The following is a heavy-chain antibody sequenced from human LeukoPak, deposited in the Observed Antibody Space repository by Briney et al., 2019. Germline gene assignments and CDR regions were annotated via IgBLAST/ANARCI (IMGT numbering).Heavy chain of an antibody. CDR2: ISSSSSYI. D-gene: IGHD3-3*01. V-gene: IGHV3-21*01. Sequence: GGSLRLSCAASGFTFSSYSMNWVRQAPGKGLEWVSSISSSSSYIYYADSVKGRFTISRDNAKNSLYLQMNSLRAEDTAVYYCARGTHVLRFLEWLSNWFDPWGQGTLVTVSS. J-gene: IGHJ5*02. CDR3: ARGTHVLRFLEWLSNWFDP. CDR1: GFTFSSYS.